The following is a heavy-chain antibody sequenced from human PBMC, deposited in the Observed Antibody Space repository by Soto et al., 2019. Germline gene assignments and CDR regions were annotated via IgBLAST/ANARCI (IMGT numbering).Heavy chain of an antibody. Sequence: WWSLRLSCSASVFTFIAYAMHWVRQAPGKGLEYVSSISPNGGTTYHADSVKDRFIVSRDNSKNTLYLQMASLRDEDTAAYYCVKGGIALATTGRAQIDSWGQGTLVTVSS. CDR3: VKGGIALATTGRAQIDS. CDR2: ISPNGGTT. J-gene: IGHJ4*02. V-gene: IGHV3-64D*06. D-gene: IGHD6-19*01. CDR1: VFTFIAYA.